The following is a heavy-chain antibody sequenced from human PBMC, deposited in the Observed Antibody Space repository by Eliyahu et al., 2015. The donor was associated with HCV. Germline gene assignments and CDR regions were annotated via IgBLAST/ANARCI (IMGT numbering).Heavy chain of an antibody. CDR2: INPNSGGT. CDR3: ARDDSSYYYDSSGYYYAY. Sequence: QVQLVQSGAEVKKPGASVKVSCKASGYTFTGYYMHWVRQAPGQGLEWMGWINPNSGGTNYAQKFQGRVTMTRDTSISTAYMELSRLRSDDTAVYYCARDDSSYYYDSSGYYYAYWGQGTLVTVSS. CDR1: GYTFTGYY. V-gene: IGHV1-2*02. J-gene: IGHJ4*02. D-gene: IGHD3-22*01.